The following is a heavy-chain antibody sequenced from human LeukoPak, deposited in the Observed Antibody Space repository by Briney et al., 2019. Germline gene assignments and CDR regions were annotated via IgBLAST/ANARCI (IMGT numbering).Heavy chain of an antibody. V-gene: IGHV3-48*03. CDR2: ISSSGNNI. CDR1: GFTFSTYE. J-gene: IGHJ6*02. D-gene: IGHD5-24*01. CDR3: ARVGMTTMTVDV. Sequence: PGGSLRLSCAASGFTFSTYEVIRVRQAPGKGLEWVSYISSSGNNIYYADSVKGRFTISRDNAKKSLSLQMNSPRAEDTAVYYCARVGMTTMTVDVWGQGTTVTVSS.